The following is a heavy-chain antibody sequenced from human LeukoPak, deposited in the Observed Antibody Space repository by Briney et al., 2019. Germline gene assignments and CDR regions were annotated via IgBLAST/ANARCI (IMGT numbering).Heavy chain of an antibody. CDR2: INPNSGGT. Sequence: GASVKVSCKASGYTYTGYHMHWVRQAPGQGLEWMGWINPNSGGTNYAQKFQGRVTMTRDTSISTAYMELSRLRSDDTAVYYCAREVRGVYNWFDPWGQGTLVTVSS. V-gene: IGHV1-2*02. CDR1: GYTYTGYH. D-gene: IGHD3-10*01. CDR3: AREVRGVYNWFDP. J-gene: IGHJ5*02.